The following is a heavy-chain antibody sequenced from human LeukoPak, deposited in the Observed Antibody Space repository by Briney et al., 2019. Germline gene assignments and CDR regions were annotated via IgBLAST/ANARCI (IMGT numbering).Heavy chain of an antibody. J-gene: IGHJ4*02. D-gene: IGHD6-13*01. CDR1: GFTFSSYG. Sequence: GGSLRLSCAASGFTFSSYGMHWVRQAPGKGLEWVAFIRYDGSNKYYADSVKGRFTISRDNSKNTLYLQMNSLRAEDTAVYYCASHGLRYSSSWYVNFDYWGQGTLVTVSS. V-gene: IGHV3-30*02. CDR2: IRYDGSNK. CDR3: ASHGLRYSSSWYVNFDY.